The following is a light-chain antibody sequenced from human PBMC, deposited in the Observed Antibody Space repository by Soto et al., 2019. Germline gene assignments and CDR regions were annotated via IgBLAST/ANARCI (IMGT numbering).Light chain of an antibody. CDR3: VAWDDGRSGLV. J-gene: IGLJ2*01. V-gene: IGLV1-47*02. CDR1: SSNIGSDN. Sequence: QSVLTQPPSASGTPGQRVTISCSGSSSNIGSDNVYWYHHLLVAAPTNLIYHNDQRPPGVPDRFSASRSGTAASLAISGPRSEAEDEYDCVAWDDGRSGLVFGGGTKLTVL. CDR2: HND.